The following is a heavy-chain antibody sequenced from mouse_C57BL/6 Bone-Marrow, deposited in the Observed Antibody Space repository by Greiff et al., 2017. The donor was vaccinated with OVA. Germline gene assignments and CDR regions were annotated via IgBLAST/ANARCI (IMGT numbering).Heavy chain of an antibody. CDR3: TRSIPWYFDY. CDR1: GYTFTDYE. V-gene: IGHV1-15*01. CDR2: IDPETGGT. Sequence: VQLQQSGAELVRPGASVTLSCKASGYTFTDYEMHWVKQTPVHGLEWIGAIDPETGGTAYNQKFKGKAILTADKSSTTAYMELRSLTSEVSAVYYCTRSIPWYFDYWGQGTTLTVSS. J-gene: IGHJ2*01.